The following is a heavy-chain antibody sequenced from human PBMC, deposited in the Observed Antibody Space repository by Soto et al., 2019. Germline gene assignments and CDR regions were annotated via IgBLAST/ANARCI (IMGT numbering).Heavy chain of an antibody. D-gene: IGHD2-21*01. CDR1: GFTFSNYG. CDR2: IWYDGNNT. Sequence: PGGSLRLSCAASGFTFSNYGMHWVRQAPGKGLEWVAVIWYDGNNTYYADSVKGRFTISRDNSNNTLYVQMTSLRAEDTAVYYCARGFHSLFDYWGQGTLVTVSS. J-gene: IGHJ4*02. CDR3: ARGFHSLFDY. V-gene: IGHV3-33*01.